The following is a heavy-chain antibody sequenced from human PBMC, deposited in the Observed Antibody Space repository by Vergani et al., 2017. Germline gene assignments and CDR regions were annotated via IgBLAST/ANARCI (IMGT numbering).Heavy chain of an antibody. V-gene: IGHV1-69*02. Sequence: VSCKASGGTFSSYTISWVRQAPGQGLEWMGRIIPILGIANYAQKFQGRVTITADKSTSTAYMELSSLRSEDTAVYYCARSGGAYGELLWGQGTLVTVSS. CDR3: ARSGGAYGELL. D-gene: IGHD4-17*01. J-gene: IGHJ4*02. CDR2: IIPILGIA. CDR1: GGTFSSYT.